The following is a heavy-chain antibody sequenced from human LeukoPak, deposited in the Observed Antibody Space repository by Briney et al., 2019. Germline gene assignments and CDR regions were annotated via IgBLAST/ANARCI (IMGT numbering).Heavy chain of an antibody. CDR1: GGTFSSYA. V-gene: IGHV1-69*06. CDR2: IIPIFGTA. CDR3: ARDNGGPNAFDI. J-gene: IGHJ3*02. Sequence: GASVKVSCKASGGTFSSYAISWVRQAPGQGLEWMGGIIPIFGTANYAQKFQGRVTITADKSTSTAYMELSSLRSEDTAAYYCARDNGGPNAFDIWGQGTMVTVSS.